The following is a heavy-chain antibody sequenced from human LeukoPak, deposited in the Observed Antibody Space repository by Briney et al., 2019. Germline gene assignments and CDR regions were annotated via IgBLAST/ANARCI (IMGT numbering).Heavy chain of an antibody. V-gene: IGHV3-23*01. CDR2: ISGSGGST. Sequence: GGSLRLSCAASGFTFSSYALSWVRQAPGKGLEWVSAISGSGGSTYYADSVKGRFTVSRDNSKNTLYLQMNSLRAEDTAVYYCAISLTGGWQFDYWGQGTLVTVSS. CDR1: GFTFSSYA. CDR3: AISLTGGWQFDY. D-gene: IGHD6-19*01. J-gene: IGHJ4*02.